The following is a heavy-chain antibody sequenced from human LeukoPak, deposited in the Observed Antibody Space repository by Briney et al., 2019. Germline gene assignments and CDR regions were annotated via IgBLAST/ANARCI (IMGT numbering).Heavy chain of an antibody. D-gene: IGHD3-22*01. Sequence: GASVKVSCKASGYTFTGYYMHWVRQAPGQGLEWMGWINPNSGGTNYAQKFQGRVTMTRDTSISTAYMELSRLRSDDTAVYYCARTRPAGYYYDSSGYYLFDYWGQGTLVTVSS. CDR3: ARTRPAGYYYDSSGYYLFDY. CDR1: GYTFTGYY. V-gene: IGHV1-2*02. J-gene: IGHJ4*02. CDR2: INPNSGGT.